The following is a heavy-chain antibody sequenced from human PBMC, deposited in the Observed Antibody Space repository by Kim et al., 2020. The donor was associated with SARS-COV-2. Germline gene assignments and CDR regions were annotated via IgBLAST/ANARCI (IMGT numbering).Heavy chain of an antibody. V-gene: IGHV3-11*05. D-gene: IGHD5-18*01. J-gene: IGHJ6*02. CDR2: ISSSSSYT. CDR3: ARERGYSYGPPTWYGMDV. Sequence: GGSLRLSCAASGFTFSDYYMSWIRQAPGKGLEWVSYISSSSSYTNYADSVKGRFTISRDNAKNSLYLQMNSLRAEDTAVYYCARERGYSYGPPTWYGMDVWGQGTTVTVSS. CDR1: GFTFSDYY.